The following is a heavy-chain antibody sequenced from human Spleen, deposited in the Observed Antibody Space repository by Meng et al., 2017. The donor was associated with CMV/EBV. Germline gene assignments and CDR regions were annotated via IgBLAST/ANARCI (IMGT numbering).Heavy chain of an antibody. CDR1: GGSFSGYY. V-gene: IGHV4-34*01. CDR2: INHSGST. Sequence: QVLVKLWGAGLLKPSETLSLTCAVYGGSFSGYYWSWIRQPPGKGLEWIGEINHSGSTNYNPSLKSRVTISVDTSKNQFSLKLSSVTAADTAVYYCAREDCSGGSCSYFDYWGRGTLVTVSS. CDR3: AREDCSGGSCSYFDY. J-gene: IGHJ4*02. D-gene: IGHD2-15*01.